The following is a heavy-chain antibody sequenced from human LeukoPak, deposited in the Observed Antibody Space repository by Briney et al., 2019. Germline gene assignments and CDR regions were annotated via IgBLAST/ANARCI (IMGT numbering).Heavy chain of an antibody. CDR2: IKQDGSEK. Sequence: PGGSLRLSCAASGFSFSDYWMHWVRQAPGKGLEWVANIKQDGSEKYYVDSVKGRFTISRDNAKNSLYLQMNSLRAEDTAVYYCARVAWFGELLFDYFDYWGQGTLVTVSS. V-gene: IGHV3-7*01. CDR1: GFSFSDYW. D-gene: IGHD3-10*01. CDR3: ARVAWFGELLFDYFDY. J-gene: IGHJ4*02.